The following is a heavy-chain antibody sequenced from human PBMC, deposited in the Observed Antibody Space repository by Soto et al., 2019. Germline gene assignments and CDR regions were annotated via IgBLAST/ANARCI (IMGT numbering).Heavy chain of an antibody. Sequence: EVQLLESGGGLVQPGGSLRLSCVGSGFSFRKYAMNWVRQAPGNGLQWVSGISGSGGSGRGFYEDPVKGRFTISRYNSNNTLYLEINSPRAEYTAVYYCEKYLDDYSSAIAFLGQGNLVTVSS. J-gene: IGHJ4*02. D-gene: IGHD4-4*01. V-gene: IGHV3-23*01. CDR2: ISGSGGSGRG. CDR3: EKYLDDYSSAIAF. CDR1: GFSFRKYA.